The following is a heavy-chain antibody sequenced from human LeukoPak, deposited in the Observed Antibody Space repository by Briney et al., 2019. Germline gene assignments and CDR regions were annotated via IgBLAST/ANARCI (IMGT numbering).Heavy chain of an antibody. V-gene: IGHV3-21*01. J-gene: IGHJ4*02. D-gene: IGHD3-22*01. CDR3: ARDDSSGYFDY. Sequence: PGGSLRLSCAASGFTFSSYSMNWVRQAPGKGLEWVSSISSSSSYIYYADSVKGRFTISRDNAKNSLYLQTNSLRAEDTAVYYCARDDSSGYFDYWGQGTLVAVSS. CDR1: GFTFSSYS. CDR2: ISSSSSYI.